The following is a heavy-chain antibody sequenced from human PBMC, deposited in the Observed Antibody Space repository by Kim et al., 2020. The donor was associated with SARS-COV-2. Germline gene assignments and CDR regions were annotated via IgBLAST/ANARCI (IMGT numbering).Heavy chain of an antibody. CDR2: ISAYSGNT. CDR3: ARDPGIVGGI. J-gene: IGHJ4*02. V-gene: IGHV1-18*01. Sequence: ASVKVSCKASGYTFTNFGISWVRQAPGQGLEWMGWISAYSGNTHYAQKLQGRVTMTMDTSTSRVYMELRSLRSDDTAVYYCARDPGIVGGIWGQGTLVTVSS. CDR1: GYTFTNFG. D-gene: IGHD1-26*01.